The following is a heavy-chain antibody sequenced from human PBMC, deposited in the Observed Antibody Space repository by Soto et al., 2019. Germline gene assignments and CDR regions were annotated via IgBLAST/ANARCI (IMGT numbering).Heavy chain of an antibody. D-gene: IGHD6-13*01. V-gene: IGHV1-69*01. J-gene: IGHJ5*02. Sequence: QVQLVQSGAEVKKPGSSVKVSCKASGGTFSSYAISWVRQAPGQGLEWMGGIIPIFGTANYAQKFQGRVTITADESTSTAYMELSSLRSEDTAVYYCARVIGIAAVGFGWFDPWGQGSLVTVSS. CDR1: GGTFSSYA. CDR2: IIPIFGTA. CDR3: ARVIGIAAVGFGWFDP.